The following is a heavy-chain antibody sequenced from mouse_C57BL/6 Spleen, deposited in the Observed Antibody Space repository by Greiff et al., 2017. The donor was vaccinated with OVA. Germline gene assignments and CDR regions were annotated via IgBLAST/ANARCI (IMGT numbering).Heavy chain of an antibody. D-gene: IGHD3-2*02. CDR1: GFTFSSYA. J-gene: IGHJ2*01. Sequence: EVKVVESGGGLVKPGGSLKLSCAASGFTFSSYAMSWVRQTPEKRLEWVATISDGGSYTYYPDNVKGRFTISRDNAKNNLYLQMSHLKSEDTAMYYCAREASGPFDYWGQGTTLTVSS. V-gene: IGHV5-4*01. CDR3: AREASGPFDY. CDR2: ISDGGSYT.